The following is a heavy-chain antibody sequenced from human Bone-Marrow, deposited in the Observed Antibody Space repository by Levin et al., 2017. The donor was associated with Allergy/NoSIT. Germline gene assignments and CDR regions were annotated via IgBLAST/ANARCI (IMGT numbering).Heavy chain of an antibody. V-gene: IGHV4-59*01. D-gene: IGHD3-16*01. J-gene: IGHJ6*02. CDR1: GGSIGSFY. Sequence: PSETLSLTCTVSGGSIGSFYWTWIRQPRGKGLEWLGNIYNSGTTKYNPSLKSRVTISVDTSKNQFSLKLSSVTAADTAVYYCARDSYGKYYNYGLDVWGQGTTVTVSS. CDR2: IYNSGTT. CDR3: ARDSYGKYYNYGLDV.